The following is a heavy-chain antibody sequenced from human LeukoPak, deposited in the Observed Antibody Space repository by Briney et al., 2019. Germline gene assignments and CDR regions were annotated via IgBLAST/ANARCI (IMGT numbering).Heavy chain of an antibody. CDR3: ARGQNYYGSGSQTFDI. V-gene: IGHV3-20*04. CDR2: INWNGGST. D-gene: IGHD3-10*01. CDR1: GFTFDDYG. J-gene: IGHJ3*02. Sequence: GSLRLSCAASGFTFDDYGMSWVRQAPGKGLEWVSGINWNGGSTGYADSVKGRFTISRDNAKNSLYLQVSSLRAEDTAWYYCARGQNYYGSGSQTFDIWGQGTMVTVSS.